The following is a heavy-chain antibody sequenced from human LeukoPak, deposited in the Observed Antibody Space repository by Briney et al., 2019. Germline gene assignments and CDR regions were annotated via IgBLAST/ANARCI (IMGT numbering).Heavy chain of an antibody. V-gene: IGHV4-59*01. CDR3: ASRTFYYDSSGYHFDY. Sequence: PSETLSLTCTVSGGSISSYYWSWIRQPPGKGLEWIGYIYYSGSTNYNPSLKSRVTISVDTSKNQFSLKLSSVSAADTAVYYCASRTFYYDSSGYHFDYWGQGTLVTVSS. D-gene: IGHD3-22*01. J-gene: IGHJ4*02. CDR2: IYYSGST. CDR1: GGSISSYY.